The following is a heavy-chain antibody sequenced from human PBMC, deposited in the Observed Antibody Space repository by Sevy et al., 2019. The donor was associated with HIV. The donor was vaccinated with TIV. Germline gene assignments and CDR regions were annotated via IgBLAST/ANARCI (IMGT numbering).Heavy chain of an antibody. D-gene: IGHD3-10*01. J-gene: IGHJ4*02. CDR2: VKGNTDGWRI. Sequence: VGSLRLSCAASGFTFTYAWMSWVRQAPGKVLEWVGRVKGNTDGWRIDYAAPVKGRFTISRDDSKNTLYLQMNSLKPEDTAVYYCSTAIGSREDFSDNWGQGTLVTVSS. CDR3: STAIGSREDFSDN. V-gene: IGHV3-15*01. CDR1: GFTFTYAW.